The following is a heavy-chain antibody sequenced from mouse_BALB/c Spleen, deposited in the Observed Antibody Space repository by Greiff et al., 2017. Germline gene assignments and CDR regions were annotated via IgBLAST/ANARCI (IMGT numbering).Heavy chain of an antibody. CDR2: ISSGGSYT. CDR1: GFTFSSYA. Sequence: EVHLVESGGGLVKPGGSLKLSCAASGFTFSSYAMSWVRQSPEKRLEWVAEISSGGSYTYYPDTVTGRFTISRDNAKNTLYLEMSSLRSEDTAMYYCAGDRPSLAYWGQGTLVTVSA. CDR3: AGDRPSLAY. V-gene: IGHV5-9-4*01. J-gene: IGHJ3*01.